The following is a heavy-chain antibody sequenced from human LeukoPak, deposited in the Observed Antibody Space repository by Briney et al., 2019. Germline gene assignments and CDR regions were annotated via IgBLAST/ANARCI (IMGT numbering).Heavy chain of an antibody. D-gene: IGHD3-10*01. CDR2: IDWDDDK. J-gene: IGHJ4*02. Sequence: SGPTLVNPTQTLTLTRTFSGFSLSTSGMCVSWIRQLPGKALEWLARIDWDDDKYYSTSLKTRLTISKDTSKNQVVLTMTNMDPVDTATYYCARMTGVRGVIDYWGQGTLVTVSS. CDR3: ARMTGVRGVIDY. V-gene: IGHV2-70*11. CDR1: GFSLSTSGMC.